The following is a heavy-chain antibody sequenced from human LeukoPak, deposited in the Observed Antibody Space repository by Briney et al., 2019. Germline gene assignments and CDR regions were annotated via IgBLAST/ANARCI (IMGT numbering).Heavy chain of an antibody. Sequence: GGALSLCCAAAGFTFSSYSMNWVRPAPGKGLEWVSSISSSSSYIYYADSVKGRFTISRDNAKNSLYLQMNSLRAEDTAVYYCAKGTQSSGSLIDAFDIWGQGTMVTVSS. J-gene: IGHJ3*02. CDR3: AKGTQSSGSLIDAFDI. V-gene: IGHV3-21*01. CDR2: ISSSSSYI. CDR1: GFTFSSYS. D-gene: IGHD3-10*01.